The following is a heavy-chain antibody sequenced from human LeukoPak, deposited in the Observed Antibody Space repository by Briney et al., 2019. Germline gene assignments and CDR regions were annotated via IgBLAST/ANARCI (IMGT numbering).Heavy chain of an antibody. J-gene: IGHJ2*01. CDR2: ISWNSGSI. Sequence: GRSLRLSCAASGFTFDDYAMHWVRQAPGKGLEWVSGISWNSGSIGYADSVKGRFTISRDNAKNSLDLHMNSLRAEDTAVFYCAREAGTGERWYFDLWGRGTLVTVSS. D-gene: IGHD7-27*01. CDR1: GFTFDDYA. V-gene: IGHV3-9*01. CDR3: AREAGTGERWYFDL.